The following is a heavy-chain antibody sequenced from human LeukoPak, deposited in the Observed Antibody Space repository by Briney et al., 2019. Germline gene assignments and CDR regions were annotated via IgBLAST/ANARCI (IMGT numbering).Heavy chain of an antibody. Sequence: GGSLRLSCAASGFTFSNFGMHWVRQAPGKGLEWVATITYDGSSEYYADSVKDRFTVSRDNSKNTLYLQMSSLKTEDTAVYYCAKRGDGGHKSLEYWGQGTLVIVSS. J-gene: IGHJ4*02. CDR3: AKRGDGGHKSLEY. CDR2: ITYDGSSE. D-gene: IGHD3-16*01. V-gene: IGHV3-30*18. CDR1: GFTFSNFG.